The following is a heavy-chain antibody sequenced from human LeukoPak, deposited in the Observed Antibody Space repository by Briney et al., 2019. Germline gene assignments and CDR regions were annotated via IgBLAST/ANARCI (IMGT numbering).Heavy chain of an antibody. Sequence: SSETLSLTCAVYGGSFSGYYWSWIRQHPGKGLEWIGYIYYSGSTYYNPSLKSRVTISVDTSKNQFSLKLSSVTAADTAVYYCARSVGLYDNSNYYSGDFDYWGQGTLVTVPS. CDR1: GGSFSGYY. D-gene: IGHD3-22*01. CDR3: ARSVGLYDNSNYYSGDFDY. V-gene: IGHV4-31*11. CDR2: IYYSGST. J-gene: IGHJ4*02.